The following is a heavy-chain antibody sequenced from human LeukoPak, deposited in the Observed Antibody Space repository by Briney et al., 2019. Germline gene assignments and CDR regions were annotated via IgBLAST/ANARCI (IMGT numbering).Heavy chain of an antibody. V-gene: IGHV4-39*01. Sequence: PSETLSLTCTVSGGSISSSGHYWDWIRQPPGKGLEWIGNIYYSGNTYYNTSLKGRVTISIDRSKNQFFMKLSSVTAADTAVYYCARQTLVRGLLGWFDPWGQGTLVTVSS. CDR3: ARQTLVRGLLGWFDP. CDR2: IYYSGNT. D-gene: IGHD3-10*01. CDR1: GGSISSSGHY. J-gene: IGHJ5*02.